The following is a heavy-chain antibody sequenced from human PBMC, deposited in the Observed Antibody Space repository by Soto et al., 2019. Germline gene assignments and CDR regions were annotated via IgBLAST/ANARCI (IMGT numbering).Heavy chain of an antibody. Sequence: SETLSLTCTVSGGSISSGGYYWSWIRQHPGKGLEWIGYIYYSGSTYYNPSLKSRVTISVDTSKNQFSLKLSSVTAADTAVYYCARAPDYYGSGSDPYFDYWGQGTLVTVSS. J-gene: IGHJ4*02. CDR1: GGSISSGGYY. CDR2: IYYSGST. D-gene: IGHD3-10*01. CDR3: ARAPDYYGSGSDPYFDY. V-gene: IGHV4-31*03.